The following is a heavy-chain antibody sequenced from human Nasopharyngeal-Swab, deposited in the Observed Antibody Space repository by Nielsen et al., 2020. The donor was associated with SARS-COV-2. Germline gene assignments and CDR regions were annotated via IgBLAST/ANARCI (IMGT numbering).Heavy chain of an antibody. CDR2: ISYDGINK. D-gene: IGHD3-10*01. V-gene: IGHV3-33*05. J-gene: IGHJ4*02. Sequence: VRQMPGKGLEWVAVISYDGINKYYADSVKGRFTISRDNAKNSLYLQMNSLRAEDTAVYYCARGRITMVRGVIMLVYWGQGTLVTVSS. CDR3: ARGRITMVRGVIMLVY.